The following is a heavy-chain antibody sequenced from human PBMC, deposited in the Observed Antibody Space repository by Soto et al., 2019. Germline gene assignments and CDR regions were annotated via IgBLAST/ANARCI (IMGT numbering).Heavy chain of an antibody. CDR2: ISAYNGNT. CDR1: GYTFTSYG. J-gene: IGHJ2*01. CDR3: ARDRPSGDYDWYFDL. V-gene: IGHV1-18*01. D-gene: IGHD4-17*01. Sequence: QVQLVQSGAEVKKPGASVKVSCKASGYTFTSYGISWVRQAPGQGLEWMGWISAYNGNTNYAQKRQGRITMTTDTSTSTAYMELRSLRSDDTAVYYCARDRPSGDYDWYFDLWGRGTLVTVSS.